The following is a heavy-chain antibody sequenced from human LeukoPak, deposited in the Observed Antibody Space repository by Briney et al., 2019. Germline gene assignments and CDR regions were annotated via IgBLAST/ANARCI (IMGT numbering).Heavy chain of an antibody. Sequence: SETLSLTCAVYGGSFSGYYWSWIRQPPGKGLEWIGEINHSGSTNYNPSLKSRVTISVDTSKNQFSLKLSSVTAADTAVYYCARGMEVVVAAKDAFDIWGQGTMVTVSS. CDR1: GGSFSGYY. D-gene: IGHD2-15*01. V-gene: IGHV4-34*01. J-gene: IGHJ3*02. CDR3: ARGMEVVVAAKDAFDI. CDR2: INHSGST.